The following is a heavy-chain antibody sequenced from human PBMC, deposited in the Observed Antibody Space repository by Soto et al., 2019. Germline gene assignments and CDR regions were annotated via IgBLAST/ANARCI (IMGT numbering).Heavy chain of an antibody. J-gene: IGHJ4*02. D-gene: IGHD6-6*01. V-gene: IGHV5-10-1*01. Sequence: GESLKISCQGSGYSFTSSWISWVRQMPGEGLEWMGRIDPSDSYINYSPSFQGRVTISADKSISTAYLQWSSLKASDTAMYYGARRGSSSSFFYDSWGQGTLVTLS. CDR2: IDPSDSYI. CDR3: ARRGSSSSFFYDS. CDR1: GYSFTSSW.